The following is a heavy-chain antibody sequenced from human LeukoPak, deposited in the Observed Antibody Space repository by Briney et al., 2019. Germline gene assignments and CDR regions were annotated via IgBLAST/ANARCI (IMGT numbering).Heavy chain of an antibody. J-gene: IGHJ4*02. CDR3: ARARVDY. V-gene: IGHV3-7*04. Sequence: GGSLRLSCAASGSTLSSQWMSWVRQAPGKGLEWVANIKQDGSEKYCVDSVKGRFTISRDNAKNSLYLQMNSLRAEDTAVYYCARARVDYWGQGTLVIVSS. CDR2: IKQDGSEK. CDR1: GSTLSSQW.